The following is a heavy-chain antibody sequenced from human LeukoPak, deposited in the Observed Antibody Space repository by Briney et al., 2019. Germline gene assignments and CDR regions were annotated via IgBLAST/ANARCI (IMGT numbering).Heavy chain of an antibody. D-gene: IGHD7-27*01. V-gene: IGHV4-59*01. Sequence: SETLSLTXTVSGGSISSYYWSWIRQPPGKGLEWIGYIYYSGSTNYNPSLKSRVTISVDTSKNQFSLTLSSVTAADTAVYYCARGGGPNWGILNWLDPWGQGTLVTVSS. J-gene: IGHJ5*02. CDR2: IYYSGST. CDR3: ARGGGPNWGILNWLDP. CDR1: GGSISSYY.